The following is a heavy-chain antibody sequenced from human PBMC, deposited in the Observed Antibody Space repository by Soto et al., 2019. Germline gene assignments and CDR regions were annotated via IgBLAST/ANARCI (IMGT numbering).Heavy chain of an antibody. J-gene: IGHJ4*02. V-gene: IGHV1-69*01. CDR3: AKARSRDLLNAYKT. CDR2: IISFFGTT. D-gene: IGHD1-1*01. Sequence: QVQLVQSGAEVKKAGSSVKVSCKASGGTFRSYALSWVRQAPGQGFEWMGGIISFFGTTNYAQKFQGRVTITADESTATAYMALTSLRSEDTAICYCAKARSRDLLNAYKTWCQGNLVTVSS. CDR1: GGTFRSYA.